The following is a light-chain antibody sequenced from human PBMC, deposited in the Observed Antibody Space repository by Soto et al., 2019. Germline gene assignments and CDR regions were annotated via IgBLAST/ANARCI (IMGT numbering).Light chain of an antibody. J-gene: IGLJ1*01. CDR1: ISNIGAGHD. CDR2: GNR. CDR3: QSFDTRLSGYV. Sequence: QSVLTQSPSVSGAAGQRVTISCTGSISNIGAGHDVHWYQQLPGAAPKLLIYGNRNRPSEVPERFSGSKSGTSASLAITGLQGEDEADYYCQSFDTRLSGYVFGIGTKVTVL. V-gene: IGLV1-40*01.